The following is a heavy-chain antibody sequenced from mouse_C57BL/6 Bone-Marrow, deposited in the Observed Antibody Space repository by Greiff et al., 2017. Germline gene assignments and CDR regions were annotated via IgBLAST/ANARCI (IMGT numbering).Heavy chain of an antibody. V-gene: IGHV1-19*01. J-gene: IGHJ3*01. CDR2: INPYNGGT. Sequence: EVQLQQPGPVLVKPGASVKMSCKASGYTFTSYWMHWVKPSHGQSLEWIGVINPYNGGTSYNQKFKGKATLTVDKSSSTASMELTSLTSEDSSVXDDARGGWLAYWGQGTLVTVSA. CDR1: GYTFTSYW. CDR3: ARGGWLAY.